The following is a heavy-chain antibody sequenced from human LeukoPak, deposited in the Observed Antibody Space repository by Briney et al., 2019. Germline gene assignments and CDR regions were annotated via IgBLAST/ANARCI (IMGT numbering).Heavy chain of an antibody. V-gene: IGHV4-59*01. J-gene: IGHJ6*02. D-gene: IGHD3-9*01. CDR3: ARANYDVLTGYDYAMDV. Sequence: SETLSLTCSVSGDFITHYYWSWIRQPPGKGLEWIGYIYHSGSTNYNPSLKSRVTISVDTSKNHFSLKLSSVTAADTAVYYCARANYDVLTGYDYAMDVWGQGTTVTVSS. CDR1: GDFITHYY. CDR2: IYHSGST.